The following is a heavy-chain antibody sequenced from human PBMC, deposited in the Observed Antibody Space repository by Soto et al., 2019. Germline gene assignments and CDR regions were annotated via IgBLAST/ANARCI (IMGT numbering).Heavy chain of an antibody. CDR3: DRDLCVEPESYYYGMDV. J-gene: IGHJ6*02. Sequence: SETLSLTCTVSGDSISSADYYWSWIRQTPGKGLEWIGHIFYSGTTYYNPTLKSRLTISVDTSKNHFSLRLTPVTAADTPVYYCDRDLCVEPESYYYGMDVWGQGTTVTVSS. V-gene: IGHV4-30-4*01. CDR1: GDSISSADYY. D-gene: IGHD1-1*01. CDR2: IFYSGTT.